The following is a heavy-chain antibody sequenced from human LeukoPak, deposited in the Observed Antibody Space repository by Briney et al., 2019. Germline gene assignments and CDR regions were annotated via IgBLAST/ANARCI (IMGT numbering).Heavy chain of an antibody. Sequence: GGSLSLSCAAAGFTCSSYGMHWVRRAPGSGLEWVAVISYDGSNEYYADSVKGRFAISRDNSKNTLYLQMNSLRAEDTAVYYCAKIQRGVGATDYWGQGTLVTVSS. V-gene: IGHV3-30*18. CDR1: GFTCSSYG. J-gene: IGHJ4*02. D-gene: IGHD1-26*01. CDR2: ISYDGSNE. CDR3: AKIQRGVGATDY.